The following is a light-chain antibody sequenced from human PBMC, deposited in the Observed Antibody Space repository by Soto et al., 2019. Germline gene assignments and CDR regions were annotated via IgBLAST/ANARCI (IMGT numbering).Light chain of an antibody. J-gene: IGKJ5*01. Sequence: EIVLTQSPATLSLSPGERATLSCRASQSVSSYLAWYQQKPGQAPRLLIYDASSRATGIPARFSGSASGTDFTLTISCLEPEDFAVYYCQQRSNWPPITFGQGTRLEIK. CDR1: QSVSSY. CDR3: QQRSNWPPIT. CDR2: DAS. V-gene: IGKV3-11*01.